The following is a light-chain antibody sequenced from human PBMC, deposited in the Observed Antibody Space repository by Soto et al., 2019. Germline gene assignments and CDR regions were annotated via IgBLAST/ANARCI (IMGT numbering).Light chain of an antibody. J-gene: IGKJ1*01. CDR3: HQYNHWPWT. CDR2: GAS. V-gene: IGKV3-15*01. CDR1: ESVIKN. Sequence: EIVMTQSPATLSVSPGESATLSCRASESVIKNLAWYQQKPGQTSRLLIYGASTRAAGISARFSGSGSGTEFTLTISSLQSEDFAVYFCHQYNHWPWTFGQGTKVEI.